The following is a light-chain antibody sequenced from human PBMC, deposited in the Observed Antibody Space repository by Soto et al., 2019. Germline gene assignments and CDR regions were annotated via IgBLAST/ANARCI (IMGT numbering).Light chain of an antibody. CDR3: QQFNSYQFT. CDR1: QSISSW. Sequence: DIQMTQSPSTLSASVGDRVTITCRASQSISSWLAWYQQKPGKAPKLLIYDGSTLESGVPSRFSGSGSGTEFTLTISSLQPDDFATYYCQQFNSYQFTFGPGTKVDIK. CDR2: DGS. J-gene: IGKJ3*01. V-gene: IGKV1-5*01.